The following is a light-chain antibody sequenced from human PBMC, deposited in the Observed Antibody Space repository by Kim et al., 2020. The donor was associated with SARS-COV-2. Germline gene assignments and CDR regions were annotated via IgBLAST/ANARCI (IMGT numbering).Light chain of an antibody. CDR1: QSVSSH. CDR2: DTS. CDR3: QQRSTWPD. Sequence: EILLTQSPATLSLSPGERATLSCRVSQSVSSHLAWYQQKPGQAPRLLIYDTSNRATGIPARFSGSGSGTDFTLTISSLEPEDFAVYYCQQRSTWPDFAGGTKVGI. V-gene: IGKV3-11*01. J-gene: IGKJ4*01.